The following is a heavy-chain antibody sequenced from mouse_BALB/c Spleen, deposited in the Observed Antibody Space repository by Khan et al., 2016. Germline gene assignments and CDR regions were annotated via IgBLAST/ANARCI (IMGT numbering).Heavy chain of an antibody. Sequence: QVQLQQSGAELARPGASVKLSCKATGYTFTSYWMQWVKQRPGQGLEWIGAIYPGAGDTRYTQKFKGKATLTADKSSSTAYMQISSLAAEDSAVYSSASYDGSSYDYFDYWGQGTTLTVSS. J-gene: IGHJ2*01. V-gene: IGHV1-87*01. CDR3: ASYDGSSYDYFDY. D-gene: IGHD1-1*01. CDR2: IYPGAGDT. CDR1: GYTFTSYW.